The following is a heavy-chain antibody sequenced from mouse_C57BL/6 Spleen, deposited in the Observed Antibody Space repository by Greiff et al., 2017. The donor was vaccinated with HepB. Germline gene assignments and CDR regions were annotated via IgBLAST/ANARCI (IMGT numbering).Heavy chain of an antibody. CDR2: ISDGGSYT. J-gene: IGHJ3*01. CDR3: ARGGYYGKGFAY. V-gene: IGHV5-4*01. D-gene: IGHD2-1*01. CDR1: GFTFSSYA. Sequence: EVQLVESGGGLVKPGGSLKLSCAASGFTFSSYAMSWVRQTPEKRLEWVATISDGGSYTYYPDNVKGRFTISRDNAKNNLYLQMRHLKSEDTAMYYCARGGYYGKGFAYWGQGTLVTVSA.